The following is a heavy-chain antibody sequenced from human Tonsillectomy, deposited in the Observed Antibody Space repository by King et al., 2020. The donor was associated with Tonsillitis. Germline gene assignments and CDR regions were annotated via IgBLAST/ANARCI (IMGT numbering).Heavy chain of an antibody. J-gene: IGHJ4*02. V-gene: IGHV1-69*06. CDR2: IIPMFAAS. D-gene: IGHD3/OR15-3a*01. Sequence: QLVQSGPEVKKPGSSVKVSCKASGDSFSSYAINWVRQAPGQGLQWVGAIIPMFAASYSAQTFQGRVTVTADKFTRTAYMEVASLTSDDTAVYYCARASDPGGLLSPFELWGQGTLVTVSS. CDR3: ARASDPGGLLSPFEL. CDR1: GDSFSSYA.